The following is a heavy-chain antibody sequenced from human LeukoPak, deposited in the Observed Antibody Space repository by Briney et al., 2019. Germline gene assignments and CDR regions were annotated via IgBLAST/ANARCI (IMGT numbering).Heavy chain of an antibody. CDR1: GVSISSYY. Sequence: SETLSLTCTVSGVSISSYYVSWIRQPPGKGLEWIGYISYTGSTDYNPSLKSRVTISVKMSKNQFSLKVSSVTAADPAVYYCARGSVYFDSWGQGTLVTVSS. J-gene: IGHJ4*02. V-gene: IGHV4-59*01. CDR2: ISYTGST. CDR3: ARGSVYFDS.